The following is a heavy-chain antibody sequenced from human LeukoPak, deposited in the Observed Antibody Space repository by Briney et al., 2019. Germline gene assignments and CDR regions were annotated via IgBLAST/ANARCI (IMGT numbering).Heavy chain of an antibody. CDR1: GFTVSSNY. Sequence: PGGSLRLSRAGSGFTVSSNYMSWVRQAPGKGLEWVSVIYIGGNTYYADSVKGRFTISRDNSKNTLYLQMNSLRAEDTAVYYCARIAVAVAYFDYWGQGTLVTVSS. D-gene: IGHD6-19*01. V-gene: IGHV3-66*01. J-gene: IGHJ4*02. CDR2: IYIGGNT. CDR3: ARIAVAVAYFDY.